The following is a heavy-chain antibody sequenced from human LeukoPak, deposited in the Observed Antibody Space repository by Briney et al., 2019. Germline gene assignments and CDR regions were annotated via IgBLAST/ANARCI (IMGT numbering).Heavy chain of an antibody. CDR3: ARGLAARLNYYYYMDV. CDR2: MNPNSGNT. Sequence: ASVKVSRKASGYTFTSYDINWVRQATGQGLEWMGWMNPNSGNTGYAQKFQGRVTITRNTSISTAYMELSSLRSEDTAVYYCARGLAARLNYYYYMDVWGKGTTVTVSS. D-gene: IGHD6-6*01. V-gene: IGHV1-8*03. CDR1: GYTFTSYD. J-gene: IGHJ6*03.